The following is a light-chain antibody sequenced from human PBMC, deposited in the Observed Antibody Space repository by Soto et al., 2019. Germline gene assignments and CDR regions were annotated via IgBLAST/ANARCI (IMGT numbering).Light chain of an antibody. CDR3: AAWDDSLIGYV. CDR1: SSNIVSNY. J-gene: IGLJ1*01. Sequence: QAVVTQPPSASGTPGQRVTISCSGSSSNIVSNYVFWYQQLPGTAPKLLIYRNSQRPSGVPDRFSGSKSGTSASLAISGLRSEDEADYYCAAWDDSLIGYVFGTGTKVTVL. CDR2: RNS. V-gene: IGLV1-47*01.